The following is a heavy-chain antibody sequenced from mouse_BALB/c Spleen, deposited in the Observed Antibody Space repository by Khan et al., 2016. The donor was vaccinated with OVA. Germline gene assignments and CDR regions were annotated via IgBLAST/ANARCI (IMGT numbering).Heavy chain of an antibody. Sequence: QVQLKESGPGLVAPSQSLSITCTVSGFSLTDYGVSWIRQPPGKGLEWLGVIWGGGSTYYNSALKSRLSISKDNSKSQVFLKMSSVQTDDTTMYYWAKGVCSYYYALDYWGQGTAVTVSS. CDR1: GFSLTDYG. V-gene: IGHV2-6-5*01. J-gene: IGHJ4*01. CDR3: AKGVCSYYYALDY. CDR2: IWGGGST.